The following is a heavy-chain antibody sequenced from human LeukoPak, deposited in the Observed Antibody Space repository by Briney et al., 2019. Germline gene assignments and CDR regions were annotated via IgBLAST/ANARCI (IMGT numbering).Heavy chain of an antibody. CDR3: ARGSQRWYFDL. CDR1: GGSISSYY. CDR2: IYYSGST. J-gene: IGHJ2*01. Sequence: SETLSLTCTVSGGSISSYYWSWIRQPPGRGLEWIGYIYYSGSTNYNPSLKSRVTISADTSKNQFSLKLSSVTAADTAVYYCARGSQRWYFDLWGRGTLVTVSS. V-gene: IGHV4-59*01. D-gene: IGHD6-25*01.